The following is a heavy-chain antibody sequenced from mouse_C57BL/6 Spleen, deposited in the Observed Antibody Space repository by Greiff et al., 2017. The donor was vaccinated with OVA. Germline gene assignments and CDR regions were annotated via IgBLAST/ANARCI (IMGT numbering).Heavy chain of an antibody. Sequence: EVKVVESGGGLVKPGGSLKLSCAASGFTFSSYAMSWVRQTPEKRLEWVATISDGGSYTYYPDNVKGRFTISRDNAKNNLYLQMSHLKSEDTAMYYCAREAYYSNDYYFDYWGQGTTLTVSS. V-gene: IGHV5-4*01. J-gene: IGHJ2*01. CDR2: ISDGGSYT. D-gene: IGHD2-5*01. CDR1: GFTFSSYA. CDR3: AREAYYSNDYYFDY.